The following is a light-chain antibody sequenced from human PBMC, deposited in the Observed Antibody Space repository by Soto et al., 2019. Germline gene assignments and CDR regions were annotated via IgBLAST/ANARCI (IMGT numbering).Light chain of an antibody. CDR1: QSLSVIY. Sequence: DIQVTQSPSSLSASVGDLVTITCRASQSLSVIYLNWYQQKPGKAPKLLIYKASTLESGVPSNFSGSGSGTEFTLTISSLQPDDFATYYCQQYNSYSWTFGQGTTGDIK. V-gene: IGKV1-5*03. CDR2: KAS. CDR3: QQYNSYSWT. J-gene: IGKJ1*01.